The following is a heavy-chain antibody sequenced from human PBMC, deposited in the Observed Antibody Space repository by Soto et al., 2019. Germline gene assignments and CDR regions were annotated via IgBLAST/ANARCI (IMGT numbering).Heavy chain of an antibody. V-gene: IGHV4-39*07. CDR2: IYYSGST. CDR3: ARIPVDTAMIYWLDP. Sequence: TSETLPLTCTVSGGSISSSSYYWGWIPQPPGKGLEWIGSIYYSGSTNYNPSLKSRVTVSLDTSKNLFSLRLTSVTAADTAVYYCARIPVDTAMIYWLDPWGQGTLVTVSS. J-gene: IGHJ5*02. CDR1: GGSISSSSYY. D-gene: IGHD5-18*01.